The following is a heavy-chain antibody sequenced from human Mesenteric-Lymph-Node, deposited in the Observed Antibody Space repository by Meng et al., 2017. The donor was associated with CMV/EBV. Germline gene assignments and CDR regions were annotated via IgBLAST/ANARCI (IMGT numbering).Heavy chain of an antibody. CDR1: EGPFNTYV. V-gene: IGHV1-69*04. CDR3: ARDHLAD. CDR2: IVPIHGLP. Sequence: SVKVSCKAAEGPFNTYVINWVRQAPGQGFEWMGAIVPIHGLPHYAQRFQGRVTIIADTSAGTSYMELSSLRSEDTAVYYCARDHLADWGQGALVTVSS. J-gene: IGHJ4*02.